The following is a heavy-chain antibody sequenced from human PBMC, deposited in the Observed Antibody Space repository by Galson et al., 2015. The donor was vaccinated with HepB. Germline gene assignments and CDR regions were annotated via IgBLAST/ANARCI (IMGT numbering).Heavy chain of an antibody. CDR1: GFTFSSYA. CDR3: ARGLNSDYYDSSGYRY. V-gene: IGHV3-30-3*01. J-gene: IGHJ4*02. CDR2: ISYDGSNK. Sequence: SLRLSCAASGFTFSSYAMHWVRQAPGKGLEWVAVISYDGSNKYYADSVKGRFTISRDNSKNTRYLQMNSLRAEDTAVYYCARGLNSDYYDSSGYRYWGQGTLVTVSS. D-gene: IGHD3-22*01.